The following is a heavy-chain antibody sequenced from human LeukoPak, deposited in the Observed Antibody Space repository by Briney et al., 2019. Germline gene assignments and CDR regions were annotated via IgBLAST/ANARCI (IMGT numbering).Heavy chain of an antibody. J-gene: IGHJ4*02. CDR2: INPSGGST. V-gene: IGHV1-46*01. Sequence: ASVKVSCKASGYTFTSYYMHWVRQAPGQGLEWMGIINPSGGSTSYAQKFQGRVTMTRDTPTSTVYMELSSLRSEDTAVYYCARGDYGSGSSPYYFDYWGQGTLVTVSS. D-gene: IGHD3-10*01. CDR3: ARGDYGSGSSPYYFDY. CDR1: GYTFTSYY.